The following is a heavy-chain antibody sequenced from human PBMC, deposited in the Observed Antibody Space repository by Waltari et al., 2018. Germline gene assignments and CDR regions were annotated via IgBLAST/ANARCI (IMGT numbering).Heavy chain of an antibody. CDR3: ARPGIAVAGTKRAFDI. J-gene: IGHJ3*02. CDR2: MNPNSGNT. Sequence: VQLVQSGAEVKKPGASVKVSCKASGYTFTSYDINWVRQATGQGLEWMGWMNPNSGNTGYAQKFQGRVTMTRNTSISTAYMELSSLRSEDTAVYYCARPGIAVAGTKRAFDIWGQGTMVTVSS. CDR1: GYTFTSYD. V-gene: IGHV1-8*01. D-gene: IGHD6-19*01.